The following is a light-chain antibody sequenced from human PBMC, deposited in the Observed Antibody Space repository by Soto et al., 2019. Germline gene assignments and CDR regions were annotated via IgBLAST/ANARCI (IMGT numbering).Light chain of an antibody. CDR1: SSDVGGYNF. CDR2: EVS. V-gene: IGLV2-8*01. J-gene: IGLJ1*01. Sequence: QSALTQPPSASGPPGQAVTISCAGTSSDVGGYNFVSWYQQHPGKAPKLMIYEVSKRPSGVPDRFSGSKSGNTASLTVSGLQVEDEADYYCNSYAGSNNLGFVFGTGTKVTVL. CDR3: NSYAGSNNLGFV.